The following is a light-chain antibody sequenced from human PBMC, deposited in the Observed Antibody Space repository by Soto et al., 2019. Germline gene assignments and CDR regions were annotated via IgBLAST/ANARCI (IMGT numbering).Light chain of an antibody. CDR3: QQRNSWPPTFT. J-gene: IGKJ5*01. Sequence: EIVLPQSPGTLSLSPGERATLSCRASESVSSSYLAWYQQKPGQAPRLLIFGASSRATGTPDRFSGSGSGTDFTLTISRLEPEDFAVYYCQQRNSWPPTFTFGQGTRLEIK. CDR1: ESVSSSY. CDR2: GAS. V-gene: IGKV3D-20*02.